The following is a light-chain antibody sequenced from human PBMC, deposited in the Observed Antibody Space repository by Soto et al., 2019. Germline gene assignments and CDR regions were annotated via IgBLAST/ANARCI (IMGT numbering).Light chain of an antibody. Sequence: QSALTQPASVSGSPGQSITISCTGTSSDVGGYNFVPWYQQHPGKAPKLMIYDVSNRPSGVSNRFSGSKSGKTASLTISGLQAEDEADYYCSSYTNTNTRVLFGGGTKLTVL. V-gene: IGLV2-14*01. CDR1: SSDVGGYNF. CDR2: DVS. CDR3: SSYTNTNTRVL. J-gene: IGLJ2*01.